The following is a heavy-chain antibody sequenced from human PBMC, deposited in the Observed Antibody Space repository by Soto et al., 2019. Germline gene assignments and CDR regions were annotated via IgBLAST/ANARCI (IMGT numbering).Heavy chain of an antibody. CDR2: INPSGSIT. CDR3: TRGSFLEWSCMDV. Sequence: CKSSGYTFDRYYMHWVRQAPGQGLEWMGMINPSGSITSYAQKFQGRVTMTRDTSTSTISMELSSLRSDDTAVYYCTRGSFLEWSCMDVWGQGTTVTVSS. J-gene: IGHJ6*02. CDR1: GYTFDRYY. D-gene: IGHD3-3*01. V-gene: IGHV1-46*02.